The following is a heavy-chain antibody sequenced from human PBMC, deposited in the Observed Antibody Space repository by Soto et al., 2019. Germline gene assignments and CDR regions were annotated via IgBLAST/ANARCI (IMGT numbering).Heavy chain of an antibody. CDR3: ARDGRSYYYGMDV. Sequence: GASVKVSCKASGGTFSSYAISWVRQAPGQGLEWMGGIIPIFGTANYAQKFQGRVTITADESTSTAYMELSSLRSEDTAVYYCARDGRSYYYGMDVWGQGTTVTVSS. V-gene: IGHV1-69*13. CDR1: GGTFSSYA. J-gene: IGHJ6*02. D-gene: IGHD1-1*01. CDR2: IIPIFGTA.